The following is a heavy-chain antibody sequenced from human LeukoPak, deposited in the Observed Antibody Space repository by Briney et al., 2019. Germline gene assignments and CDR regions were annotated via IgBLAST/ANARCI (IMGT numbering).Heavy chain of an antibody. CDR3: ARGAVVVAATDWFDP. CDR2: ISSSGSTI. J-gene: IGHJ5*02. Sequence: GGSLRLSCAASGFTFSDYYMSWIRQAPGKGLEWVSYISSSGSTIYYADSVKGRFTISRDNAKNSLYLQMNSLRAEDTAVYYCARGAVVVAATDWFDPWGQGTLVTVSS. D-gene: IGHD2-15*01. CDR1: GFTFSDYY. V-gene: IGHV3-11*01.